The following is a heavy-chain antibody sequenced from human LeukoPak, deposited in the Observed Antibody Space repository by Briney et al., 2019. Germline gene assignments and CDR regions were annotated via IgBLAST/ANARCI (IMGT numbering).Heavy chain of an antibody. J-gene: IGHJ6*02. V-gene: IGHV3-7*03. Sequence: GGSLRLSCAASGFSFSSYWMSWVRQAPGKGLEWVANIKQDGSEKYYVGSVKGRFTISRDNAKNSLFLQMDSLRVDDTVVYYCARDERHGYRFNGLDVWGQGTTVTVSS. D-gene: IGHD6-13*01. CDR3: ARDERHGYRFNGLDV. CDR2: IKQDGSEK. CDR1: GFSFSSYW.